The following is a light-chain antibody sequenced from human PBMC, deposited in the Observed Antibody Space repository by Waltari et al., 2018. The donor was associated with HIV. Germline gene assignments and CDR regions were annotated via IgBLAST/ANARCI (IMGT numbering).Light chain of an antibody. V-gene: IGKV3-20*01. CDR1: QSVSNNY. CDR3: QQYGRSPWT. J-gene: IGKJ1*01. CDR2: AAS. Sequence: EIVLTQSPGTLSLSPGERVPLSCRASQSVSNNYLAWYQQIPGQAPRLLIYAASNRATGIPDRFRGRASGTDFTLTISRLEPEDFAVYYCQQYGRSPWTFGRGTKVEIK.